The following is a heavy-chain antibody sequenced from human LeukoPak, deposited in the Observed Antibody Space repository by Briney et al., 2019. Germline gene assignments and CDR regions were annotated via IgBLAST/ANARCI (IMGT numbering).Heavy chain of an antibody. D-gene: IGHD1-26*01. CDR3: ARVSGVGATSSLDY. CDR2: ISAYNGNT. J-gene: IGHJ4*02. Sequence: ASVKVSCKAPGYTFTSYGISWVRQAPGQGLEWMGWISAYNGNTNYAQKLQGRVTMTTDTSTSTAYMELRSLRSDDTAVYYCARVSGVGATSSLDYWGQGTLVTVSS. CDR1: GYTFTSYG. V-gene: IGHV1-18*01.